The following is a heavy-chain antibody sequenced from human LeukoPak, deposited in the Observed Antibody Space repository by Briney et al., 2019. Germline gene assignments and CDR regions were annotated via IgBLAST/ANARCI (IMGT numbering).Heavy chain of an antibody. CDR3: ARDDSSSWGFDY. V-gene: IGHV3-11*04. Sequence: SGGSLRLSCAASGFTFSDYYMSWIRQAPGKGLEWVSYISSTSRTIYYADSVKGRFTISRDNAKNSLYLQMNSLRDEDTAVYYCARDDSSSWGFDYWGQGTLVTVSS. J-gene: IGHJ4*02. CDR1: GFTFSDYY. D-gene: IGHD6-13*01. CDR2: ISSTSRTI.